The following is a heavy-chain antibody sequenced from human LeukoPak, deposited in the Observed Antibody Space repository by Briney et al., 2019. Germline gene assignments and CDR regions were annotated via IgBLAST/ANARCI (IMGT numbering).Heavy chain of an antibody. CDR3: ARDSGTTGEVKFDP. CDR1: GGSVSRYY. J-gene: IGHJ5*02. CDR2: IYNSGST. D-gene: IGHD3-10*01. V-gene: IGHV4-4*07. Sequence: SETLSLICTVSGGSVSRYYWSWIRQSAGKGLEWIGRIYNSGSTTYNPSLKSRATMSIDTSKNQFSLKLTSVIVADTAVYYCARDSGTTGEVKFDPWGQGTLVTVSS.